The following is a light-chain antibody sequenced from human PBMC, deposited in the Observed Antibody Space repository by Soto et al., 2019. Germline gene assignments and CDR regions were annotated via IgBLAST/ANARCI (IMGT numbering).Light chain of an antibody. V-gene: IGKV1-12*01. CDR2: AAS. CDR3: QQANRFPYT. CDR1: QGISSW. J-gene: IGKJ2*01. Sequence: DIKMTQSPSSVSASVGDRVTITCRASQGISSWLAWYQQKPAKAPKLLIYAASSMQSGVPSRFSGSGSGTDFTLTSSSPQPEDLATYYCQQANRFPYTFGQGTKLEIK.